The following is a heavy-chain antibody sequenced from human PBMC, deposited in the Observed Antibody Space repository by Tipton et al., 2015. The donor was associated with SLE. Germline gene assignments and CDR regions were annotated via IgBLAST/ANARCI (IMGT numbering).Heavy chain of an antibody. D-gene: IGHD1-26*01. CDR2: IRYDGSNK. J-gene: IGHJ4*02. Sequence: SLRLSCAASGFTFSSYGMHWVRQAPGKGLEWVAFIRYDGSNKYYADSVKGRFTISRDNSKNTLYLQMNSLRAEDTAVYYCASGVGASFYFDSWGQGTLVPVSS. V-gene: IGHV3-30*02. CDR3: ASGVGASFYFDS. CDR1: GFTFSSYG.